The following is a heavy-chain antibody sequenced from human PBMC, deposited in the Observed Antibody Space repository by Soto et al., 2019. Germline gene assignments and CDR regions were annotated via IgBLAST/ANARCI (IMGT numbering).Heavy chain of an antibody. CDR3: AKDSNGRYCGGDCSPPASYYYYGMDV. CDR2: ISGSGGST. J-gene: IGHJ6*02. Sequence: GGSLRLSCAASGFTFSSYAMSWVRQAPGKGLEWVSAISGSGGSTYYADSVKGRFTISRDNSKNTLYLQMNSLRAEDTAVYYCAKDSNGRYCGGDCSPPASYYYYGMDVWGQGTTVTVSS. V-gene: IGHV3-23*01. CDR1: GFTFSSYA. D-gene: IGHD2-21*02.